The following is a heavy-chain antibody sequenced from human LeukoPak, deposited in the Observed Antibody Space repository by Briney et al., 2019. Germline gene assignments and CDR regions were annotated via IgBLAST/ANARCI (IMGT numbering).Heavy chain of an antibody. V-gene: IGHV1-18*01. D-gene: IGHD1-26*01. Sequence: ASVKVSCKASGYTFTSYGISWVRQAPGQGLEWMGWISAYNGNTNYAQKLQGRVTMTTDTSTSTAYMELSRLRSDDTAVYYCARVSQWELPERFDYWGQGTLVTVSS. CDR2: ISAYNGNT. CDR1: GYTFTSYG. J-gene: IGHJ4*02. CDR3: ARVSQWELPERFDY.